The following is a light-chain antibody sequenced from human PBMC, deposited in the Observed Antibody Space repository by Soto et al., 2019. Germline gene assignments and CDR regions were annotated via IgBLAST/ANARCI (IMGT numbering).Light chain of an antibody. CDR2: DVS. J-gene: IGLJ2*01. CDR3: SSYGGGDTFHVI. Sequence: QSVLTQPPSASGYPGQSVTISCTGTSSDVGAYNYVSWYQQYTGKAPKLMIYDVSKRPSGVPDRFSGSKSGNTASLTVSGLRADDEAVYYCSSYGGGDTFHVIFGGGTQLTVL. CDR1: SSDVGAYNY. V-gene: IGLV2-8*01.